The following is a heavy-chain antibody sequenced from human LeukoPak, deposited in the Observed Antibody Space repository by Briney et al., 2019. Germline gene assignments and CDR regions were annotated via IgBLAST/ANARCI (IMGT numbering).Heavy chain of an antibody. CDR1: GFIFSGYS. V-gene: IGHV3-48*01. Sequence: GGSLRLSCAASGFIFSGYSMNWVRQAPGKGLEWISYISSSSSNIEHADSVKGRFTISRDNAKNSLYLQMNSLRAEDTAVYYCARSTFDWLSRPHFDYWGQGTLVTVSS. CDR2: ISSSSSNI. D-gene: IGHD3-9*01. CDR3: ARSTFDWLSRPHFDY. J-gene: IGHJ4*02.